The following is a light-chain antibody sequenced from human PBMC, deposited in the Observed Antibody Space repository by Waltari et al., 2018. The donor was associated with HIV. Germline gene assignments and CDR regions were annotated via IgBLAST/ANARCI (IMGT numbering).Light chain of an antibody. CDR2: KDS. J-gene: IGLJ1*01. CDR3: QSADSSGTFSYV. V-gene: IGLV3-25*03. CDR1: ALPKQY. Sequence: SYELTQPPSVSVSPGQTARITCSGDALPKQYAYWYQQKTGQAPVLVIYKDSERPSGIPERFSGSSSGTTVTLTISGVQAEDEADYYCQSADSSGTFSYVFGTGTKVTVL.